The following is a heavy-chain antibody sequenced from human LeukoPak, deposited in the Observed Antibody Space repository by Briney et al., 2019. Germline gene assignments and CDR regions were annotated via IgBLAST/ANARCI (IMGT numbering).Heavy chain of an antibody. Sequence: GGSLRLSCAASGFTFRSHAMSWVRRAPGRGLEWVSAIRGDGATMFYADSVKGRISVSRDNSKSTLYLQFNSLRVDDTAVYYCARDQFRDYFRGADYWGQGTLVTVSS. CDR3: ARDQFRDYFRGADY. CDR2: IRGDGATM. J-gene: IGHJ4*02. D-gene: IGHD3-16*01. CDR1: GFTFRSHA. V-gene: IGHV3-23*01.